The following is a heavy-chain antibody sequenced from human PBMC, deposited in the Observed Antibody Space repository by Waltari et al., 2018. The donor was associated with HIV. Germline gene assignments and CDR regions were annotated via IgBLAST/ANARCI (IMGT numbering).Heavy chain of an antibody. Sequence: QVQLQESGPGLVTPSQNLSLTGTVPGGSIRSGGYYWSWIRQHPGKGLEWIGYIYSSWSTYYNPSLKSRFTISVDTSKNHFSLNLSSVTAADTAVYYCARDQRGNHAFDIWGQGTMVTVSS. D-gene: IGHD7-27*01. CDR1: GGSIRSGGYY. J-gene: IGHJ3*02. CDR3: ARDQRGNHAFDI. V-gene: IGHV4-31*03. CDR2: IYSSWST.